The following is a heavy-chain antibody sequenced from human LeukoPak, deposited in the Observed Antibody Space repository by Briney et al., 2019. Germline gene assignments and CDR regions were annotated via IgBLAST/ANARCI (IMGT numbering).Heavy chain of an antibody. CDR3: ARVHIVTGTYFDS. Sequence: SETLSLTCTISGDSISGYCWSWVRQPAGKEVEWRGRVYSSGFTEYNLGLEGGGTMSIETSKRQFSLTLDSVTAADPAAYYCARVHIVTGTYFDSWGQGALVTVSS. J-gene: IGHJ4*02. V-gene: IGHV4-4*07. CDR1: GDSISGYC. D-gene: IGHD3-10*01. CDR2: VYSSGFT.